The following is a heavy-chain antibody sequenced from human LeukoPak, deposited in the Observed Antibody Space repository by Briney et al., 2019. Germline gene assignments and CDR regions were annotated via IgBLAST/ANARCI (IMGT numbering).Heavy chain of an antibody. J-gene: IGHJ4*02. Sequence: GESLKISFKGSGYSFTSYWISWVRQMPGKGLEWMGRIDPSDSYTNYSPSFQGHVTISADKSISTAYLQWSSLKASDTAMYYCARRRGDGYNSPFDYWGQGTLVTVPS. CDR2: IDPSDSYT. V-gene: IGHV5-10-1*01. CDR1: GYSFTSYW. CDR3: ARRRGDGYNSPFDY. D-gene: IGHD5-24*01.